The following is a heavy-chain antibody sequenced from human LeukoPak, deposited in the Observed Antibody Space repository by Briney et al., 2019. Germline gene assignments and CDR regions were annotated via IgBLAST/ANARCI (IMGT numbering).Heavy chain of an antibody. D-gene: IGHD4-17*01. CDR3: ARGGDGDYVAVYY. CDR1: GGSFSGYY. CDR2: INHSGST. Sequence: SETLSLTCAVYGGSFSGYYWSWIRQPPGKGLEWIGEINHSGSTNYNPSLKSRVTISVDTSKNQFSLKLSSVTAADTAVYYCARGGDGDYVAVYYWGQGTLVTVSS. V-gene: IGHV4-34*01. J-gene: IGHJ4*02.